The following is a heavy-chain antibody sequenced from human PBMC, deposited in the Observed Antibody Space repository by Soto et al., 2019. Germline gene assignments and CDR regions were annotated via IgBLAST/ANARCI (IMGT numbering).Heavy chain of an antibody. D-gene: IGHD4-17*01. V-gene: IGHV4-30-4*08. CDR3: ARVTTGLGYYGMDV. CDR1: YGSVGDRDGR. J-gene: IGHJ6*02. CDR2: IYYSGST. Sequence: TLCLPWTVVYGSVGDRDGRRSWIRQTPGKGLEWIGYIYYSGSTYYNPSLKSRVTISVDTSKNQFSLKLSSVTAADTAVYYCARVTTGLGYYGMDVWGQGTTVSVSS.